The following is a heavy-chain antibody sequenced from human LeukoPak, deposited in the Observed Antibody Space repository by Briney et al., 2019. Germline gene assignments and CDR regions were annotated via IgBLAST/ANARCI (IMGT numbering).Heavy chain of an antibody. J-gene: IGHJ5*01. CDR3: ARHRCSGGSCYPMNWFDS. V-gene: IGHV4-34*01. CDR2: INHSGST. CDR1: GGSFSGYY. D-gene: IGHD2-15*01. Sequence: SETLSLTCAVYGGSFSGYYWSWIRQPPGKGLEWIGEINHSGSTNYNPSLKSRVTISVDTSKNQFSRKLSSVTAADTAVYYCARHRCSGGSCYPMNWFDSWGQGTLVTVSS.